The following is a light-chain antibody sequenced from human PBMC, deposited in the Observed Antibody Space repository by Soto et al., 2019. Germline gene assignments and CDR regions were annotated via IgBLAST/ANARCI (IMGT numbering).Light chain of an antibody. CDR2: DSD. Sequence: QSVLTQPPSVSAAPGQKVTISCSGSSANIGGNYVSWYQHIPGTAPKTVIYDSDKRPSEIPDRFSGSKSGTSATLDITGLQTGDEADYYCGAWDGSLSVVLFGGGTKLTVL. CDR3: GAWDGSLSVVL. J-gene: IGLJ2*01. CDR1: SANIGGNY. V-gene: IGLV1-51*01.